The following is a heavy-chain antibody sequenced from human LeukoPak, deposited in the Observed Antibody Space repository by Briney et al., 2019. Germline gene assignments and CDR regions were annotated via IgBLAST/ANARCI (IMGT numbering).Heavy chain of an antibody. Sequence: GGSLRLSCAASGFTVSSNYMSWVRQAPGKGLEWVSVIYSGGSTYYADSVKGRFTISRDNSKNTLYLQMNSLRAEDTAVYYCARDSPHQYCSGGSCYSSWGQGTLVTVSS. V-gene: IGHV3-66*01. J-gene: IGHJ4*02. CDR3: ARDSPHQYCSGGSCYSS. CDR2: IYSGGST. D-gene: IGHD2-15*01. CDR1: GFTVSSNY.